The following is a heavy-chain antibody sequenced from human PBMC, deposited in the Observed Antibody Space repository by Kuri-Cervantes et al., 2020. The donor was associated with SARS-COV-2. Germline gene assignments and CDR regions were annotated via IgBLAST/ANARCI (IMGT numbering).Heavy chain of an antibody. CDR3: ARVGAVVPAATYYFDY. CDR2: IYHSGST. Sequence: SETLSLTCSVSGGSINSSSFYWGWIRQPPGKGLEWIGSIYHSGSTYYNPSLKSRVTISVDTSKNQFSLKLSSVTAADTAVYYCARVGAVVPAATYYFDYWGQGTLVTVSS. CDR1: GGSINSSSFY. J-gene: IGHJ4*02. D-gene: IGHD2-2*01. V-gene: IGHV4-39*07.